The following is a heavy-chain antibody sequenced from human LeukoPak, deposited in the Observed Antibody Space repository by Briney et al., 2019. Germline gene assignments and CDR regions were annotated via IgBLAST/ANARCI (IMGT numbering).Heavy chain of an antibody. CDR1: GFTVSSIH. J-gene: IGHJ3*02. CDR3: ARGGRGSAAVVAPRSFDI. CDR2: TYTGGNS. D-gene: IGHD3-22*01. V-gene: IGHV3-53*01. Sequence: GGSLRLSCAASGFTVSSIHMVWVRQAPGKGLEWISVTYTGGNSYYADSVKGRFIISRDISKNTLYLQMNSLRAEDSALYYCARGGRGSAAVVAPRSFDIWGQGTMVTVSS.